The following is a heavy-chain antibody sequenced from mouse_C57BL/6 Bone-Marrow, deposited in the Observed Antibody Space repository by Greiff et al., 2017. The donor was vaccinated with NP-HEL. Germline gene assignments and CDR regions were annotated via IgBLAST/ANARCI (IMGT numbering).Heavy chain of an antibody. CDR1: GYTFTSYW. D-gene: IGHD1-1*01. V-gene: IGHV1-53*01. CDR3: ARCTTRYYAMDY. J-gene: IGHJ4*01. Sequence: QVQLKQPGTELVKPGASVKLSCKASGYTFTSYWMHWVKQRPGQGLEWIGNINPSNGGTNYNEKFKSKATLTVDKSSSTAYMQLSSLTSEDSAVYYCARCTTRYYAMDYWGQGTSVTVSS. CDR2: INPSNGGT.